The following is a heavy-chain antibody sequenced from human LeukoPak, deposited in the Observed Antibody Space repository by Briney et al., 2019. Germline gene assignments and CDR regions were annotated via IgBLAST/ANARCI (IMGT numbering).Heavy chain of an antibody. CDR1: GGSISSYY. Sequence: SETLSLTCTVSGGSISSYYWSWIRQPPGKGLEWIGYIYHSGSTYYNPSLKSRVTMSVDRSMNHFSLKLSSVTAADTAVYYCARRGSDRSGYFDYWGQGNLVTVSS. V-gene: IGHV4-59*04. CDR2: IYHSGST. D-gene: IGHD3-22*01. J-gene: IGHJ4*02. CDR3: ARRGSDRSGYFDY.